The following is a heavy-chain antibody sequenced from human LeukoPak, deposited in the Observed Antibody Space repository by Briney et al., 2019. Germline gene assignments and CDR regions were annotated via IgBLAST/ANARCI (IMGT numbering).Heavy chain of an antibody. CDR3: ARLGWQQEAPQPCTWFDT. D-gene: IGHD6-13*01. CDR1: GGSISSSSEY. J-gene: IGHJ5*02. CDR2: IYYSGST. Sequence: SETLSLTCTVSGGSISSSSEYWGWIRQPPGKGLEWIGSIYYSGSTYYNPSLKSRVTISLDTSKNQFSLKLSSVTAADTAVYYCARLGWQQEAPQPCTWFDTWGEGTLVTVSS. V-gene: IGHV4-39*01.